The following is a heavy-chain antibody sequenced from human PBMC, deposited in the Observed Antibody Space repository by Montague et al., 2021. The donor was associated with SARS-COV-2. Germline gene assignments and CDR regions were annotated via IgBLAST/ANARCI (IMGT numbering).Heavy chain of an antibody. V-gene: IGHV6-1*01. CDR3: ARDGGINSRPRPHTFHY. CDR1: GDSVSSHSAA. J-gene: IGHJ4*02. D-gene: IGHD3-10*01. CDR2: TYYRSKWYN. Sequence: CAISGDSVSSHSAAWNWIRQSPSRGLEWLGRTYYRSKWYNDYAVSVKXXITINPDTSKNQFSLQLNSVTPEDTAVYYCARDGGINSRPRPHTFHYWGQGTLVTVSS.